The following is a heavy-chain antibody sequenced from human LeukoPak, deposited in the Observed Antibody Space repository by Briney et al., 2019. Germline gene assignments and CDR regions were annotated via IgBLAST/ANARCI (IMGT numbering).Heavy chain of an antibody. D-gene: IGHD4-17*01. V-gene: IGHV4-38-2*02. CDR1: DNSIRSGYY. CDR2: ISHSGSI. Sequence: SETLSLTCTVSDNSIRSGYYWGWIRQPPGKGLEWIGTISHSGSIYYNPSLKSRVTISVDTSYNQFSLKLSSVTAADTAIYYCARSRDRYGERAFDIWGQWTMITVSS. CDR3: ARSRDRYGERAFDI. J-gene: IGHJ3*02.